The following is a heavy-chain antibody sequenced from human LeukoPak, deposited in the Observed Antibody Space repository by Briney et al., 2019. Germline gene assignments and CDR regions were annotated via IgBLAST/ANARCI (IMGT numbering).Heavy chain of an antibody. V-gene: IGHV3-49*03. CDR3: AKDTLGGVSGTHYSDY. CDR2: PSSRAYGGTT. D-gene: IGHD1-26*01. Sequence: SLRLSCTASGFTFGDYAMSWFRQAPGKGLEWVGFPSSRAYGGTTEYAASVKGRFTISRDDSKSIAYLQMNSLKTEDTAVYYCAKDTLGGVSGTHYSDYWGQGSLVTVSS. J-gene: IGHJ4*02. CDR1: GFTFGDYA.